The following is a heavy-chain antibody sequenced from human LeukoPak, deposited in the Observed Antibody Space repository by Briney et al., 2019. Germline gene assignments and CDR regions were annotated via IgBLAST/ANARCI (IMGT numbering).Heavy chain of an antibody. Sequence: PETLSLTCTVSGGSISSYYWSWLREPPGKGLEWIGYIYYSGSTNYNPSLKSRVTISVDTSKNQFSLKLSSVTAADTAVYYCARDPISYGDYERGDWFDPWGQGTLVTVSS. CDR3: ARDPISYGDYERGDWFDP. CDR1: GGSISSYY. CDR2: IYYSGST. V-gene: IGHV4-59*01. J-gene: IGHJ5*02. D-gene: IGHD4-17*01.